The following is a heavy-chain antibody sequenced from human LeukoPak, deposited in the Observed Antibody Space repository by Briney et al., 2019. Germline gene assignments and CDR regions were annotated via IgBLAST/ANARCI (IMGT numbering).Heavy chain of an antibody. CDR2: ISAYNGNT. CDR1: GYTFTSYG. D-gene: IGHD3-16*01. J-gene: IGHJ3*02. CDR3: ARGGGRYGDAFDI. Sequence: ASMKLSCTASGYTFTSYGISWVRQAPGQGLEWMGWISAYNGNTKYVQKFQGRVTMTTDTSTSTSYMELRSLRSDDTAVYYCARGGGRYGDAFDIWGQGTMVTVSS. V-gene: IGHV1-18*01.